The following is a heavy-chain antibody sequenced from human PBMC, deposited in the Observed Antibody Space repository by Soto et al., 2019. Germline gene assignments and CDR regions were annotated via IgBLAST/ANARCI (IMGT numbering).Heavy chain of an antibody. D-gene: IGHD2-2*02. J-gene: IGHJ6*02. Sequence: SLRLSCAASGFTFDDYAMHWVRQAPGKGLEWVSLISWDGGSTYYADSVKGRFTISRDISKNSLYLQMNSLRAEDTALYYCAKDIRCSSTSCYTVRIVSGMDVWGQGTTVTVSS. CDR3: AKDIRCSSTSCYTVRIVSGMDV. V-gene: IGHV3-43D*04. CDR2: ISWDGGST. CDR1: GFTFDDYA.